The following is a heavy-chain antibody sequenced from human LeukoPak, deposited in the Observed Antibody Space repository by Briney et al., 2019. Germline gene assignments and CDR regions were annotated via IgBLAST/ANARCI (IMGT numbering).Heavy chain of an antibody. D-gene: IGHD5-12*01. Sequence: GGSLRLSCTASGFTFNKAWMSWVRQAAGKGLEWVGRIKSKTDGGTTDYAAPVKGRFSISRDDSKNTLHLQMDSLKIEDTAVYYCTTWWSRGYELRYYYYMDVWGKGTTVTVSS. CDR1: GFTFNKAW. CDR2: IKSKTDGGTT. V-gene: IGHV3-15*01. J-gene: IGHJ6*03. CDR3: TTWWSRGYELRYYYYMDV.